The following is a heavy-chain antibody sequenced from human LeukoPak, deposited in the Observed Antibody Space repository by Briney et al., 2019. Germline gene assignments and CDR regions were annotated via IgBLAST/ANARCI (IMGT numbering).Heavy chain of an antibody. CDR3: ARPHRNNAFDI. Sequence: SETLSLTCAVYGGSFSGYYWSWIRQPPGKGLEWIGEINHSGSTNYNPSLKSRVTISVDTSKNQFSLKLSSVTAADTAVYYCARPHRNNAFDIWGQGTMVTVSS. CDR1: GGSFSGYY. J-gene: IGHJ3*02. CDR2: INHSGST. V-gene: IGHV4-34*01.